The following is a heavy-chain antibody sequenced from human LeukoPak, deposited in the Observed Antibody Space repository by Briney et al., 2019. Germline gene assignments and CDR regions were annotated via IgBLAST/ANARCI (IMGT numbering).Heavy chain of an antibody. Sequence: GGSLRLSCAASGFTFSSYSMNWVRQAPGKGLEWVAVISYDGSNKYYADSVKGRFTISRDNSKNTLYLQMNSLRAEDTAVYYCARDGSSGWTWYFDYWGQGTLVTVSS. D-gene: IGHD6-19*01. CDR1: GFTFSSYS. V-gene: IGHV3-30*03. J-gene: IGHJ4*02. CDR3: ARDGSSGWTWYFDY. CDR2: ISYDGSNK.